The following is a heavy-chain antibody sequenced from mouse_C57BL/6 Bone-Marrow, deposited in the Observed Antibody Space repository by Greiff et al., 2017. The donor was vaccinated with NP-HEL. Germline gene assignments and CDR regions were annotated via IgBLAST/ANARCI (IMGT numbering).Heavy chain of an antibody. J-gene: IGHJ3*01. Sequence: EVKLQESGAELVRPGASVKLSCTASGFNIKDDYMHWVKQRPEQGLEWIGWIDPENGDTEYASKFQGKATITADTSSNTAYLQLSSLTSEDTAFYYCTTDDYDGTGFAYWGQGTLVTVSA. CDR2: IDPENGDT. D-gene: IGHD2-4*01. CDR3: TTDDYDGTGFAY. V-gene: IGHV14-4*01. CDR1: GFNIKDDY.